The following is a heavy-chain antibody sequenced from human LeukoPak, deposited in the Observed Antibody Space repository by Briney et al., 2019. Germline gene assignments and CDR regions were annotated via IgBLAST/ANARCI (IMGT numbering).Heavy chain of an antibody. CDR3: AILQGHAIVVVPHDAFDI. Sequence: SVKVSCTASGGTFSSYAISWVRQAPGQGLEWMGRIIPIVGIANYAQKFQGRITITADKSTSTAYMELSSLRSEDTAVYYCAILQGHAIVVVPHDAFDIWGQGTMVTVSS. V-gene: IGHV1-69*04. D-gene: IGHD3-22*01. CDR1: GGTFSSYA. CDR2: IIPIVGIA. J-gene: IGHJ3*02.